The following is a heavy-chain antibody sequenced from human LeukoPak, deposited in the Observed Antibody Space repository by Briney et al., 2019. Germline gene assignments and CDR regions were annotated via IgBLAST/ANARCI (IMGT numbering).Heavy chain of an antibody. CDR2: INPNSGGA. D-gene: IGHD2-2*01. J-gene: IGHJ5*02. V-gene: IGHV1-2*02. CDR1: GYTFTGYY. CDR3: ARCRYCSSTSGNWFDP. Sequence: ASVKVSCKVSGYTFTGYYMHWVRQAPGQGLEWMGWINPNSGGANYAQKFQGRVTMTRDTSISTAYMELSRLRSDDTAVYYCARCRYCSSTSGNWFDPWGQGTLVTVSS.